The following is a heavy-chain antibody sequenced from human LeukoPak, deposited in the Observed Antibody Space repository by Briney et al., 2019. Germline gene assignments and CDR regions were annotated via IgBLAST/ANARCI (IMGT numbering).Heavy chain of an antibody. D-gene: IGHD6-19*01. CDR1: GFTFSSYW. Sequence: GGSLRLSCAASGFTFSSYWMSWVRQAPGKGLEWVANIKQDGSEKYYVDSVKGRFTISRDNAKNSLYLQMNSLRAEDTAVYYCASSYSSGWYWLDYWGQGTLVTVSS. CDR2: IKQDGSEK. J-gene: IGHJ4*02. V-gene: IGHV3-7*01. CDR3: ASSYSSGWYWLDY.